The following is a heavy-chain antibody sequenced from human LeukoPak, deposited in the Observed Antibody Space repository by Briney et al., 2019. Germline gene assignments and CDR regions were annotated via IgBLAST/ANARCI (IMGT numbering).Heavy chain of an antibody. V-gene: IGHV1-8*01. D-gene: IGHD3-10*01. J-gene: IGHJ6*02. CDR1: GYTLTSYD. Sequence: ASVKVSCKASGYTLTSYDIHWVRQATGQGLEWMGWMNPNSGNTGYAQKFQGRVTMTRNTSISTAYMELSSLRSEDTAVYYCARVRQLLWFGELTYYYGMDVWGQGTTVTVSS. CDR2: MNPNSGNT. CDR3: ARVRQLLWFGELTYYYGMDV.